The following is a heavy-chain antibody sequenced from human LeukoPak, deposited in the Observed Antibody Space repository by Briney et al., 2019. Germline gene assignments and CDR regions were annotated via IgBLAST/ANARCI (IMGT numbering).Heavy chain of an antibody. J-gene: IGHJ5*02. D-gene: IGHD3-3*01. CDR3: ATFEPPYYDFWSGYYSSGGQVPYNWFDP. V-gene: IGHV3-48*01. Sequence: GGSLRLSCAASGFTFSSYSMNWVRQAPGKGLEWVSYISSSSSTIYYADSVKGRFTISRDNAKNSLYLQMNSLRAEDTAVYYCATFEPPYYDFWSGYYSSGGQVPYNWFDPWGQGTLVTVSS. CDR1: GFTFSSYS. CDR2: ISSSSSTI.